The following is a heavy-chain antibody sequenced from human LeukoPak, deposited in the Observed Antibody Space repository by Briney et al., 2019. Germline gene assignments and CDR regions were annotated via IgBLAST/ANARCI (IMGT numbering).Heavy chain of an antibody. D-gene: IGHD1-26*01. V-gene: IGHV4-34*01. CDR2: INHSGST. J-gene: IGHJ5*02. CDR1: GGSFSGYY. CDR3: ARGGAEWELRSWFDP. Sequence: PSETLSLTCAVYGGSFSGYYWSWIRQPPGKGLEWIGEINHSGSTNYDPSLKSRVTISVDTPKNQFSLKLSSVTAADTAVYYCARGGAEWELRSWFDPWGQGTLVIVSS.